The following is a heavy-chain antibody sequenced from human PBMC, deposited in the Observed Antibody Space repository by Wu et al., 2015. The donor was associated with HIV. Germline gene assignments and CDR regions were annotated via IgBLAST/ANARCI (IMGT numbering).Heavy chain of an antibody. Sequence: QVQLVQSGAEVKKPGSSVKVSCKASGGTFSNSAISWVRQAPGQGLEWMGRIIPIFGTANYALKFQGRVTITADESTSTAYMELSSLRSEDTAVYYCARGGGRDGYNFECFDYWGQGTLVTVSS. D-gene: IGHD5-24*01. CDR1: GGTFSNSA. V-gene: IGHV1-69*13. CDR3: ARGGGRDGYNFECFDY. CDR2: IIPIFGTA. J-gene: IGHJ4*02.